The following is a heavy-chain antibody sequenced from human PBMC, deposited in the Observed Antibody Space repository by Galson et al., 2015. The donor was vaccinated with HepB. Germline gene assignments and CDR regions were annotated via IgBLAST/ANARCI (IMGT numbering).Heavy chain of an antibody. Sequence: SLRLSCAASGFDVSAFAMHWVRQTPGKGLEWVAVVSSDENNIYYADSVRGRFTISRDNSRDTLYLQMNSLRVEDTAVYYCARTFYLDYWGQGTLVTVSS. CDR3: ARTFYLDY. CDR1: GFDVSAFA. CDR2: VSSDENNI. J-gene: IGHJ4*02. V-gene: IGHV3-30*04.